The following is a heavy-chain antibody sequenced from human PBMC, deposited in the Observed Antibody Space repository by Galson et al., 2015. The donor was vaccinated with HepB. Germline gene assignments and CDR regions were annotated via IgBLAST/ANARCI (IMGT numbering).Heavy chain of an antibody. CDR2: ISWNSGSI. V-gene: IGHV3-9*01. J-gene: IGHJ4*02. Sequence: SLRLSCAASGFTFDDYAMHWVRQAPGKGLEWVSGISWNSGSIGYADSVKGRFTISRDNAKNSLYLQMNSLRAEDTALYYCAKDISVDYYGSGGAADYWGQGTLVTVSS. D-gene: IGHD3-10*01. CDR3: AKDISVDYYGSGGAADY. CDR1: GFTFDDYA.